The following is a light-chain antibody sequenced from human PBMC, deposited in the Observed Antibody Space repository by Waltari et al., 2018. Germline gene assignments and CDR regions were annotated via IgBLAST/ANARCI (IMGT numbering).Light chain of an antibody. CDR2: GAS. J-gene: IGKJ1*01. Sequence: EIVLTQSPGTLSLSPGERATLSCCASQSVGGTLAWYQQKPGQAPRLLIYGASSRATGIPGRFSGRGSETVFSLSISRREPEDSVVYYCQHYVRLPVTFGQGTKVEIK. V-gene: IGKV3-20*01. CDR1: QSVGGT. CDR3: QHYVRLPVT.